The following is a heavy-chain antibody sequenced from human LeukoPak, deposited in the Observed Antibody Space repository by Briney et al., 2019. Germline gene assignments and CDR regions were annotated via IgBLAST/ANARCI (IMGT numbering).Heavy chain of an antibody. J-gene: IGHJ4*02. Sequence: PWASVTVSCKASGYTFTSYGISWVRQAPGQGLEWMGWISAYNGNTNYAQKLQGRVTMTTDTSTSTAYMELRSLRSDDTAVYYCAREDSLGYCTNGVCSDYWGQGTLVTVSS. CDR1: GYTFTSYG. V-gene: IGHV1-18*01. D-gene: IGHD2-8*01. CDR3: AREDSLGYCTNGVCSDY. CDR2: ISAYNGNT.